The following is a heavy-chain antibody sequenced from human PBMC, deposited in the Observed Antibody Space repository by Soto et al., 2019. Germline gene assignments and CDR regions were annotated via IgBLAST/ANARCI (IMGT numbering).Heavy chain of an antibody. Sequence: SETLSLTCAVYGGSFSGYYWSWIRHPPGKGLEWIGEINHSGSTNYNPSLKSRVTISVDTSKNQFSLKLSSVTAADTAVYYCARERIDYYGSGSYPYRAYYYYYMDVWGKGTTVTVSS. CDR3: ARERIDYYGSGSYPYRAYYYYYMDV. V-gene: IGHV4-34*01. CDR2: INHSGST. D-gene: IGHD3-10*01. CDR1: GGSFSGYY. J-gene: IGHJ6*03.